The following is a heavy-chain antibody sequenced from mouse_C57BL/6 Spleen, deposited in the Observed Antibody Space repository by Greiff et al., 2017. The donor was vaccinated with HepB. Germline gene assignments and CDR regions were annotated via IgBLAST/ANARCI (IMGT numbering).Heavy chain of an antibody. D-gene: IGHD1-1*01. CDR1: GYTFTNYW. J-gene: IGHJ4*01. Sequence: QVQLQQSGAELVRPGTSVKMSCKASGYTFTNYWIGWAKQRPGHGLEWIGDIYPGGGYTNYNEKFKGKATLTADKSSSTAYMQFSSLTSEDSAIYYCARSRYYGSSYNAMDYWGQGTSVTVSS. V-gene: IGHV1-63*01. CDR3: ARSRYYGSSYNAMDY. CDR2: IYPGGGYT.